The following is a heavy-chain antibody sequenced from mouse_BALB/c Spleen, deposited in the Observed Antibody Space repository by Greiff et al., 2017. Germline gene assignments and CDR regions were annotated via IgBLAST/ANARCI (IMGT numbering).Heavy chain of an antibody. D-gene: IGHD2-2*01. V-gene: IGHV2-9-2*01. CDR1: GFSLTSYD. CDR3: AKDGYDDAMDY. Sequence: VKLVESGPGLVAPSQSLSITCTVSGFSLTSYDISWIRQPPGKGLEWLGVIWTGGGTNYNSAFMSRLSISKDNSKSQVFLKMNSLQTDDTAIYYCAKDGYDDAMDYWGQGTSVTVSS. J-gene: IGHJ4*01. CDR2: IWTGGGT.